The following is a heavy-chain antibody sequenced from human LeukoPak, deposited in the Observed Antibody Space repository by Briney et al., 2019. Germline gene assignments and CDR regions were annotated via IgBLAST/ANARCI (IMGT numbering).Heavy chain of an antibody. Sequence: PSETLSLTCAVSGGSISSYYWSWIRQPAGKGLEWIGRIYTSGSTSYNPPLKSRVTMSVDTSKNQFSLKLTSVTAADMAVYYCARHTYGSILPLDYWGLGTLVTVSS. CDR3: ARHTYGSILPLDY. J-gene: IGHJ4*02. CDR2: IYTSGST. CDR1: GGSISSYY. D-gene: IGHD6-13*01. V-gene: IGHV4-4*07.